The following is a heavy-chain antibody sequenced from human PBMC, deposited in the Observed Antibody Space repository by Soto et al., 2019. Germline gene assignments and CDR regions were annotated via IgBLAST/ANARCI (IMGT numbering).Heavy chain of an antibody. V-gene: IGHV4-31*03. CDR2: IYYSGST. CDR3: ARHHYYGSGSYFPYYYYGMDV. D-gene: IGHD3-10*01. CDR1: GGSISSGGYY. J-gene: IGHJ6*02. Sequence: SETLSLTCTVSGGSISSGGYYWSWIRQHPGKGLEWIGYIYYSGSTYYNPSLKSRVTISVDTSKNQFSLKLSSVTAADTAVYYCARHHYYGSGSYFPYYYYGMDVWGQGTTVTVSS.